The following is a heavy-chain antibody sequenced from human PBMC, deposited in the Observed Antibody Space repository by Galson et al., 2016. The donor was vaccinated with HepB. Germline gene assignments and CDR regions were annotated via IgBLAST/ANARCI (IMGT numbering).Heavy chain of an antibody. D-gene: IGHD2-21*01. V-gene: IGHV1-18*04. Sequence: VTVSCKASGYTFTTNGISWVRQAPGQGLEWLGWISANSGNTNYAQELQGRVTMTTDTSTSTAYMELRSLRSDDTAVYYCARDVWHGMDVWGQGTTVTVSS. CDR3: ARDVWHGMDV. CDR1: GYTFTTNG. CDR2: ISANSGNT. J-gene: IGHJ6*02.